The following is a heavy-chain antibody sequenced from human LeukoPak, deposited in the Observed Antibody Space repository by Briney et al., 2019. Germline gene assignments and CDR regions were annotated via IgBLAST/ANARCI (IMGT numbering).Heavy chain of an antibody. CDR3: AKGGDGDKYYYYYMDV. D-gene: IGHD4-17*01. J-gene: IGHJ6*03. CDR2: IRYDGSNK. CDR1: GFTFSSYW. V-gene: IGHV3-30*02. Sequence: PGGSLRLSCVASGFTFSSYWMTWVRQAPGKGLEWVAFIRYDGSNKYYADSVKGRFTISRDNSKNTLYLQMNSLRAEDTAVYYCAKGGDGDKYYYYYMDVWGKGTTVTISS.